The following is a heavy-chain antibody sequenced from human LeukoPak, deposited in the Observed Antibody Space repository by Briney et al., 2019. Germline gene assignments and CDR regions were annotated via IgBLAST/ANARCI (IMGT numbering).Heavy chain of an antibody. J-gene: IGHJ5*02. CDR2: IYTSGST. V-gene: IGHV4-4*07. CDR1: GGSISNYY. CDR3: ARDRRGYCGGDCYNWFDP. Sequence: SETLSLTCIVSGGSISNYYWSWIRQPAGKGLDWIGRIYTSGSTNYNPSLKSRVTMSVDTSKNQFSLKLSSVTAADTAVYYCARDRRGYCGGDCYNWFDPWGQGTLVTVSS. D-gene: IGHD2-21*02.